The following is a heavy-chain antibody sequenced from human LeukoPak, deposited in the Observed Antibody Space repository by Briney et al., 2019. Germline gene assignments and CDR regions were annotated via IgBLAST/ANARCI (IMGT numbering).Heavy chain of an antibody. CDR2: INPNSGGT. CDR3: ARGLKSGYYYDSSGYYSGSFDY. Sequence: ASVKVSCKASGYTFTGYYMHWVRQAPGQGLEWMGWINPNSGGTNYAQKFQGRITMTRETSISTAYMELSRLRSDDTAVYYCARGLKSGYYYDSSGYYSGSFDYWGQGTLVTVSS. J-gene: IGHJ4*02. CDR1: GYTFTGYY. D-gene: IGHD3-22*01. V-gene: IGHV1-2*02.